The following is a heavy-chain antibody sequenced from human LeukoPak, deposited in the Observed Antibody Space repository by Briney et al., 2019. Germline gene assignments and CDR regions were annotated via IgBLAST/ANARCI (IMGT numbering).Heavy chain of an antibody. Sequence: SVKVSCKASGGTFSSYAISWVRQAPGQGLEWMGRIIPIFGTANYAQKFQGRVTITTDESTSTAYMELSSPRSEDTAVYYCARWLEFGYDAFDIWGQGTMVTVSS. CDR1: GGTFSSYA. V-gene: IGHV1-69*05. D-gene: IGHD5-24*01. J-gene: IGHJ3*02. CDR3: ARWLEFGYDAFDI. CDR2: IIPIFGTA.